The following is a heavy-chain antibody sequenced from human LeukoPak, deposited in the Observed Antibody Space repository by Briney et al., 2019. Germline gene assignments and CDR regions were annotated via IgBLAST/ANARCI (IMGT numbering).Heavy chain of an antibody. J-gene: IGHJ4*02. V-gene: IGHV3-30-3*01. CDR3: ARAMTTVVTRGLDFDY. CDR1: GFTFSNYA. Sequence: AGGSLRLSCAASGFTFSNYAMHWVRQAPGKGLEWVAVVSYDGSNKYYADSVKGRFTISRDNAKNSLYLQMNSLRAEDTAVYYCARAMTTVVTRGLDFDYWGQGTLVTVSS. D-gene: IGHD4-23*01. CDR2: VSYDGSNK.